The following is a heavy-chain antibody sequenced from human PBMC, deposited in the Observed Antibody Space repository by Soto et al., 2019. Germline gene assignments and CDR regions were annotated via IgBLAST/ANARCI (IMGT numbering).Heavy chain of an antibody. J-gene: IGHJ3*02. CDR2: IIPIFGTA. V-gene: IGHV1-69*13. D-gene: IGHD4-17*01. Sequence: ASVKVSCKASGGTFSSYAISWVRQAPGQGLEWMGGIIPIFGTANYAQKFQGRVTITADESTSTAYMELSSLRSEDTAVYYCASQPRLRGGPTAFDIWGQGTMVTVSS. CDR1: GGTFSSYA. CDR3: ASQPRLRGGPTAFDI.